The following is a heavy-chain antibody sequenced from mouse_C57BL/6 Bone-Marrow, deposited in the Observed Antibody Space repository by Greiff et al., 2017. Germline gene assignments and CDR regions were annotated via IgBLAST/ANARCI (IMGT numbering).Heavy chain of an antibody. J-gene: IGHJ3*01. CDR1: GYTFTDYY. V-gene: IGHV1-77*01. Sequence: VQLQQSGAELVKPGASVKISCKASGYTFTDYYINWVKQRPGQGLEWIGKIGPGSGSTYYNEKFKGKATLTADKSSSSAYMQLSSLTSEDSAVYFCASQNYYDYGGFAYWGQGTLVTVSA. D-gene: IGHD2-4*01. CDR2: IGPGSGST. CDR3: ASQNYYDYGGFAY.